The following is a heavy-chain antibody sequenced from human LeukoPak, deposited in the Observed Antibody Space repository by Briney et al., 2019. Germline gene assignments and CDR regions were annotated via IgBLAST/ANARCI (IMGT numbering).Heavy chain of an antibody. CDR3: ATTGYCSSASCSNWFDP. D-gene: IGHD2-2*01. J-gene: IGHJ5*02. CDR2: FDPEDGET. CDR1: GYTLTELS. Sequence: ASVKVSCKVSGYTLTELSMHWVRQAPGKGLEWMGGFDPEDGETIYAQKFQGRVTMTEDTSTDTAYMELSSLRSEDTAVYYCATTGYCSSASCSNWFDPWGQGTLVTVSS. V-gene: IGHV1-24*01.